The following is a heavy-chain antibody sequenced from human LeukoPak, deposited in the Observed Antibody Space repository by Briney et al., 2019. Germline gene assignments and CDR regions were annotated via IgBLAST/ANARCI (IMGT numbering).Heavy chain of an antibody. V-gene: IGHV3-20*04. Sequence: GGSLRLSCVASGFTFRGKAMTWVRQAPGKGLEWVSGISWNSGSIGYADSVKGRFTISRDNAKNSLYLQMNSLRAEDTAVYYCARGSGSYYSAFDIWGQGTMVTVSS. D-gene: IGHD1-26*01. CDR1: GFTFRGKA. CDR3: ARGSGSYYSAFDI. J-gene: IGHJ3*02. CDR2: ISWNSGSI.